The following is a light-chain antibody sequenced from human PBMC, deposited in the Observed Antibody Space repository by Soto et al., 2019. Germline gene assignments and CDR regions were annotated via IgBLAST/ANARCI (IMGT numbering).Light chain of an antibody. Sequence: QYALTQPASVSGSPGQSITISCTGTSSDVGGFNYVSWYQHHPGEAPRLMIYEVINRPSGISNRFSGSKSGNTASLTISGLQTEDEADYYCSSYTSSSTLVFGGGTKLTVL. V-gene: IGLV2-14*01. CDR2: EVI. CDR1: SSDVGGFNY. J-gene: IGLJ2*01. CDR3: SSYTSSSTLV.